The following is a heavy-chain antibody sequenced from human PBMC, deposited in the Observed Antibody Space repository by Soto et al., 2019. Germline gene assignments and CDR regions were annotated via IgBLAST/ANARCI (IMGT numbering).Heavy chain of an antibody. D-gene: IGHD2-15*01. Sequence: PGGSLRLSCAASGFTFSSYAMSWVRQAPGKGLEWVSAISGSGGSTYYADSVKGRFTISRDNSKNTLYLQMNSLRAEDTAVYYCAKVPYCSGGSCYSTYFDYWGQGTLVTVSS. CDR2: ISGSGGST. J-gene: IGHJ4*02. CDR3: AKVPYCSGGSCYSTYFDY. CDR1: GFTFSSYA. V-gene: IGHV3-23*01.